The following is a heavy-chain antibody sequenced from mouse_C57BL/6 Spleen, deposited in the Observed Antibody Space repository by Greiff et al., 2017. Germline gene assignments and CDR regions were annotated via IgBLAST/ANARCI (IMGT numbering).Heavy chain of an antibody. J-gene: IGHJ2*01. CDR3: ARSESYGSRLDY. CDR2: IIPSSGYT. CDR1: GYTFTSYW. V-gene: IGHV1-7*01. Sequence: VQLHQSGAELAKPGASVTLSCTASGYTFTSYWMHWVKQRPGQGLEWIGYIIPSSGYTKYNQKFKDKATLTADKSSSTASMQLSSLTYEDSAVYYWARSESYGSRLDYWGQGTTLTVSS. D-gene: IGHD1-1*01.